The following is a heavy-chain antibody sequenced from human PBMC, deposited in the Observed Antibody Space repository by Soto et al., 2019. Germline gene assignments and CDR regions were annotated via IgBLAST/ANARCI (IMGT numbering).Heavy chain of an antibody. CDR2: IYYSGST. CDR1: GGSISSYY. D-gene: IGHD3-22*01. CDR3: ARMYYYDSSGYEALDY. Sequence: SETLSLTCTVSGGSISSYYWNWIRQPPGKGLEWIGYIYYSGSTNYNPSLKSRVTISVDTSKNQFSLKLSSVTAADTAVYYCARMYYYDSSGYEALDYWGQGTLVTVSS. J-gene: IGHJ4*02. V-gene: IGHV4-59*01.